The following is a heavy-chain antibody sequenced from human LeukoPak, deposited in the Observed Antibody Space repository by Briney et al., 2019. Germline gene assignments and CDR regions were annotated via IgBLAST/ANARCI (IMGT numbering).Heavy chain of an antibody. CDR1: GFTFSSYA. CDR3: ARGINSSPLTDTWFDP. V-gene: IGHV3-21*01. J-gene: IGHJ5*02. CDR2: ITTSSNYI. D-gene: IGHD2/OR15-2a*01. Sequence: GGSLRLSCAASGFTFSSYAMSWVRQAPGKGLEWVSSITTSSNYISYADSVKGRFTISRDNAKSSLYLQMNSLRVEDTAVYYCARGINSSPLTDTWFDPWGQGTLVTVSS.